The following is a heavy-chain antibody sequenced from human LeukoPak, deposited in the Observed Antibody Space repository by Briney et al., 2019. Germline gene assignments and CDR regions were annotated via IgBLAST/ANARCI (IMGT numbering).Heavy chain of an antibody. J-gene: IGHJ3*02. CDR2: ISGSTTYT. V-gene: IGHV3-11*05. D-gene: IGHD1-26*01. CDR1: GFTFSDYY. Sequence: GGSLRLSCAASGFTFSDYYMSWIRQPPGKALEWVSYISGSTTYTNYADSVRGRFTISRDNSKNSLYLQMNSLRAEDTAVYYCARDWEVVAFDIWGQGTMVTVSS. CDR3: ARDWEVVAFDI.